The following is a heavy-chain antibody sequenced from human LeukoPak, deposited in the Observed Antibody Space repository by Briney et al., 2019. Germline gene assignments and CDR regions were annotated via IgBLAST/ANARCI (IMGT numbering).Heavy chain of an antibody. V-gene: IGHV3-7*04. J-gene: IGHJ4*02. D-gene: IGHD6-19*01. CDR2: IKQDGSEK. Sequence: GSLRLSCAASGFTFSSYWMGWVRQAPGKGLEWVANIKQDGSEKYCVGSVRGRFTISRDNAKNSLYLQMNSLRAEDTAVYYCARDEHQYFHASSGRFDYWGQGILVTVSS. CDR1: GFTFSSYW. CDR3: ARDEHQYFHASSGRFDY.